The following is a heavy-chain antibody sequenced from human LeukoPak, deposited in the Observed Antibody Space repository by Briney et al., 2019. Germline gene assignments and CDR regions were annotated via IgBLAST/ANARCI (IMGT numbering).Heavy chain of an antibody. J-gene: IGHJ4*02. Sequence: GESLKISCQGSGYFFNNYWIAWVRQMPGKGLEWMGFIYPGDSDTKYSPSFQGQVTISADKSINTAYLQWSSLKASDTATYYCARSYCSSPSCFDLDYWGQGTLVTVSP. D-gene: IGHD2-2*01. V-gene: IGHV5-51*01. CDR1: GYFFNNYW. CDR3: ARSYCSSPSCFDLDY. CDR2: IYPGDSDT.